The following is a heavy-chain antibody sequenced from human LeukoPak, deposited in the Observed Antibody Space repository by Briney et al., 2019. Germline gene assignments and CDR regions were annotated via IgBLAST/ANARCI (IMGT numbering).Heavy chain of an antibody. V-gene: IGHV4-59*08. J-gene: IGHJ4*02. CDR2: IYYSGST. D-gene: IGHD4-17*01. Sequence: SETLSLTCTVSGGSISSYYWSWMRQPPGKGLEWIGYIYYSGSTNYNPSLKSRVTISVDTSKNQFSLKLSSVTAADTAVYYCASGGMTTVTTGGYYFDYWGQGTLVTVSS. CDR1: GGSISSYY. CDR3: ASGGMTTVTTGGYYFDY.